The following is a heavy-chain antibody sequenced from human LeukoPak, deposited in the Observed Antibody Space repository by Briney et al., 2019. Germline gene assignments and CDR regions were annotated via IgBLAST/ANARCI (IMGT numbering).Heavy chain of an antibody. J-gene: IGHJ4*02. V-gene: IGHV4-59*08. CDR3: VRSNDRDGYNFGY. Sequence: PSETLSLTCSVSGGSISSHYWSWIRQPPGKGLEWIGYLYYSVSTNYNPSLKGRVTISVQPSKEQFSLKLSSVPAAETAVYYCVRSNDRDGYNFGYWGQGTLVTVSS. CDR2: LYYSVST. D-gene: IGHD5-24*01. CDR1: GGSISSHY.